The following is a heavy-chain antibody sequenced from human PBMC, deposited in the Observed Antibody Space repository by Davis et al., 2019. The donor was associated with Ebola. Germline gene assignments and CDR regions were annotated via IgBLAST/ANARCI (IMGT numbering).Heavy chain of an antibody. D-gene: IGHD1-26*01. CDR3: ARMKWELQRVFDY. J-gene: IGHJ4*02. Sequence: SETLSLTCAVSGGSFTGYYWTWIRQPPGKGLEWVGSFSYGDNTHYYNPSLRSRVTISVDTSRNQFSLKMTSVTAADTAIYYCARMKWELQRVFDYWGQGTLVPVSS. CDR1: GGSFTGYY. CDR2: FSYGDNTH. V-gene: IGHV4-34*01.